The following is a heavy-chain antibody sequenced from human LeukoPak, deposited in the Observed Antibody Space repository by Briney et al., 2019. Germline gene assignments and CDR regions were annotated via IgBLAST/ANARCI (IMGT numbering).Heavy chain of an antibody. CDR1: GYSFTSFW. Sequence: GASLQISSKGSGYSFTSFWICWVRRLPGKDVVGLGIIYPDDSETIYSPSFQGHVTFSVDKSITTAYLHWSRMKASDTAMFYCARLYYDVSGYFDYWGQGTLVTVSS. CDR2: IYPDDSET. CDR3: ARLYYDVSGYFDY. J-gene: IGHJ4*02. V-gene: IGHV5-51*01. D-gene: IGHD3-22*01.